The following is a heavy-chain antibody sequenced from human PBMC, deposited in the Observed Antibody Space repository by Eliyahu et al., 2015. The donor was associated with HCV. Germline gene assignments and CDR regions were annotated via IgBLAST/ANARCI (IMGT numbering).Heavy chain of an antibody. CDR3: ARPIYYDSSGYYYVPFDI. Sequence: EVKKPGASVKVSCKVSGYTFTKYGISWVRQAPGQGLEWMGWISAYNGNTNYAQKLQDRVTMTTDTSTSTAYMELRSLRSDDTAVYYCARPIYYDSSGYYYVPFDIWGQGTMVTVSS. J-gene: IGHJ3*02. CDR1: GYTFTKYG. V-gene: IGHV1-18*01. D-gene: IGHD3-22*01. CDR2: ISAYNGNT.